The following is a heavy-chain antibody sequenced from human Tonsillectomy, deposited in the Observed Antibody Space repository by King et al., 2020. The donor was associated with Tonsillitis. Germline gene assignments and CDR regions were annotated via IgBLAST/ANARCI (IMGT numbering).Heavy chain of an antibody. CDR1: GFTFSSYS. D-gene: IGHD6-19*01. J-gene: IGHJ4*02. Sequence: VQLVESGGGLVKPGGSLRRSCAASGFTFSSYSMNWVRQAPGKGLEWVSSISSSSSYIYYADSVKGRFTISRDNAKNSLYLQMNSLRAEDTAVYYCARGAVAGTGHFDYWGQGTLVTVSS. CDR3: ARGAVAGTGHFDY. CDR2: ISSSSSYI. V-gene: IGHV3-21*01.